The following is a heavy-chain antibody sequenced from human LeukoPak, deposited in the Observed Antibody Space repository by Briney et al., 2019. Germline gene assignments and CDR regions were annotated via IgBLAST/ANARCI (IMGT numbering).Heavy chain of an antibody. CDR3: ARDFAGYSYGLAMTY. CDR1: GFTFSSYG. CDR2: ISYDGSNK. D-gene: IGHD5-18*01. J-gene: IGHJ4*02. Sequence: GGSLRLSCAASGFTFSSYGMHWVRQAPGKGLEWVAVISYDGSNKYYAVSVKGRFTISRDNSKNTLYLQMNSLRAEDTAVYYCARDFAGYSYGLAMTYWGQGTLVTVSS. V-gene: IGHV3-30*03.